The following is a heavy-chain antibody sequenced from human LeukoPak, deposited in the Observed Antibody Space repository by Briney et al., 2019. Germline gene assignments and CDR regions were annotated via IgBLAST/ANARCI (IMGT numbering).Heavy chain of an antibody. D-gene: IGHD6-13*01. J-gene: IGHJ4*02. V-gene: IGHV4-59*01. CDR2: IYYGGST. CDR1: GGSISSYY. CDR3: AREAAAGTVDY. Sequence: SETLSLTCTVSGGSISSYYWSWIRQPPGKGLEWIGYIYYGGSTNYNPSLKSRVTISVDTSKNQFSLKLSSVTAADTAVYYCAREAAAGTVDYWGQGTLVTVSS.